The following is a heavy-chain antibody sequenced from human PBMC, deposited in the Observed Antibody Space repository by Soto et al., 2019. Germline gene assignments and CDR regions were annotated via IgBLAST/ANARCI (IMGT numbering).Heavy chain of an antibody. V-gene: IGHV4-39*01. CDR3: ARHPRITMVRGVRHYGRSKDNWFDP. D-gene: IGHD3-10*01. Sequence: QLQLQESGPGLVKPSETLSLTCTVSGGSISSSSYYWGWIRQPPGKGLEWIGSIYYSGSTYYNPSLKSRVTISVDTSKNQFSLKLSSVTAADTAVYYCARHPRITMVRGVRHYGRSKDNWFDPWGQGTLVTVSS. J-gene: IGHJ5*02. CDR1: GGSISSSSYY. CDR2: IYYSGST.